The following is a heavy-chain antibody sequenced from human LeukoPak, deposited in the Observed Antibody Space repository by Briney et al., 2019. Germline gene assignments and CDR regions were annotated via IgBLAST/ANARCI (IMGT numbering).Heavy chain of an antibody. CDR3: ARVEGTYYYGSGSYFWFDP. J-gene: IGHJ5*02. Sequence: SETLSLTCAVSGYSISSGYYWGWIRQPPGKGLEWIGSIYHSRSAYYNPSLKSRVTISVDTSKNQFSLKLSSVTAADTAVYYCARVEGTYYYGSGSYFWFDPWGQGTLVTVSS. CDR1: GYSISSGYY. CDR2: IYHSRSA. D-gene: IGHD3-10*01. V-gene: IGHV4-38-2*01.